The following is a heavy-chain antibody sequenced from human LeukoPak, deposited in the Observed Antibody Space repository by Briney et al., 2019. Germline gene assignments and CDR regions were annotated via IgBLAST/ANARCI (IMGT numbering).Heavy chain of an antibody. CDR1: GFIFTNYF. V-gene: IGHV3-23*01. CDR2: ISDNGSQT. Sequence: GGSLRLSCAASGFIFTNYFMSWVRQAPEKGLEWLSTISDNGSQTYYTDSVKGRFTISRDNSRNTVFLQMNSLRAEDSGVYYCATDRERDPSVYYLVGGQGTLITVSS. D-gene: IGHD3-22*01. J-gene: IGHJ4*02. CDR3: ATDRERDPSVYYLV.